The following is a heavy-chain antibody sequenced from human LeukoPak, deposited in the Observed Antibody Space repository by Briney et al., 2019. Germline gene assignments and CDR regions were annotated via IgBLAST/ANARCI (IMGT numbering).Heavy chain of an antibody. CDR3: AKVRGYSSSSYWEDGWFDP. CDR2: ISGSGGST. D-gene: IGHD6-6*01. V-gene: IGHV3-23*01. J-gene: IGHJ5*02. Sequence: GGSLRLSCAATGFTFNNYAMTWVRQAPGKGLEWVSVISGSGGSTYYADSVKGRFTIPRDNSKNTLYLQMNRLRAEDTAVYYCAKVRGYSSSSYWEDGWFDPWGQGTLVTVSS. CDR1: GFTFNNYA.